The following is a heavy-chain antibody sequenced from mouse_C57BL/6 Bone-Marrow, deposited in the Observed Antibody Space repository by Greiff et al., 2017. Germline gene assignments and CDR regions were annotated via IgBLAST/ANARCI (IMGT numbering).Heavy chain of an antibody. CDR1: GYTFTSYW. J-gene: IGHJ2*01. D-gene: IGHD1-1*01. CDR2: IDPSDSYT. CDR3: APYYYGFDY. Sequence: QVQLQQPGAELVRPGTSVKLSCKASGYTFTSYWMHWVKQRPGQGLEWIGVIDPSDSYTNYNQKFKGKATLTVDTSSSTAYMQLSSLTSEDSAVYYCAPYYYGFDYWGQGTTLTVSS. V-gene: IGHV1-59*01.